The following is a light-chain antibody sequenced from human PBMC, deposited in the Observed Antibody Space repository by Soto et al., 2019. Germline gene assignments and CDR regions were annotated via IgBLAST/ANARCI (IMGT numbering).Light chain of an antibody. V-gene: IGLV2-11*01. J-gene: IGLJ3*02. CDR3: FSYAGSRV. Sequence: QSVLTQPRSVSGSPGQSVTISCTGTSSDVGGYDYVSWYQQHPGKAPTLMIFDVNKRPSGVTDRFSGSKSGNTAFLTISGLQAEDEADYSCFSYAGSRVFGGGTKLTVL. CDR2: DVN. CDR1: SSDVGGYDY.